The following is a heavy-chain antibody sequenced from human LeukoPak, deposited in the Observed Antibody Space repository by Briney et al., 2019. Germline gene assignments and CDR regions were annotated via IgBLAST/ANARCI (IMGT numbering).Heavy chain of an antibody. CDR2: IYHSGST. CDR1: GGSISSGGYS. CDR3: ARDLRRYIDY. Sequence: PSETLSLTCAVSGGSISSGGYSWSWIRQPPGKGLEWIGYIYHSGSTYYNPSLKSRVTISVDTSKNQFSLKLSSVTAADTAVYYCARDLRRYIDYWGQGTLVTVSS. J-gene: IGHJ4*02. V-gene: IGHV4-30-2*01. D-gene: IGHD1-1*01.